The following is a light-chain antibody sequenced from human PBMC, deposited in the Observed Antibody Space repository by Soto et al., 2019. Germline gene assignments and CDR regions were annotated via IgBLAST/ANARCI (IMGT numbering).Light chain of an antibody. CDR1: QSVISTS. CDR3: QQYRTSPPTWT. Sequence: DIVVTQSPGPLSLSPGVRATLSCRAIQSVISTSLAWYQQKPGQAPRLLIYGASSRATGIPDRFSGSGSGTDFTLTISRLEPEDFAVYYCQQYRTSPPTWTFCQGTNVDIK. CDR2: GAS. V-gene: IGKV3-20*01. J-gene: IGKJ1*01.